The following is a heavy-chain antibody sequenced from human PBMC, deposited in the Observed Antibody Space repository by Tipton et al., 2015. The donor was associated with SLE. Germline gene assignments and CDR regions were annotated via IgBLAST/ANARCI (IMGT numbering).Heavy chain of an antibody. J-gene: IGHJ3*02. D-gene: IGHD4-23*01. CDR2: IYTSGST. CDR1: GGSISSYY. V-gene: IGHV4-4*07. Sequence: TLSLTCTVSGGSISSYYWSWIRQPAGKGLEWIGRIYTSGSTNYNPSLKSRVTMSVDTSKNQFSLKLSSVTAADTAVYYCARDLDDYGGNPPGAFDIWGQGTMVTVSS. CDR3: ARDLDDYGGNPPGAFDI.